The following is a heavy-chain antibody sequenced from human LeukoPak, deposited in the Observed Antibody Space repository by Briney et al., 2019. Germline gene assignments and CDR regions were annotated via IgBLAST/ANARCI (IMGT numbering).Heavy chain of an antibody. D-gene: IGHD3-9*01. Sequence: QTGGSLRLSCATSGFTFSNYAVSWVRQAPGKGLEWVSSISGSGGTTYYADSVKGRFTISRDNSKNTLYLQMNSLRAEDTAVYYCARGHNFGRLHPFDYWGQGTLVTVSS. CDR1: GFTFSNYA. CDR2: ISGSGGTT. J-gene: IGHJ4*02. V-gene: IGHV3-23*01. CDR3: ARGHNFGRLHPFDY.